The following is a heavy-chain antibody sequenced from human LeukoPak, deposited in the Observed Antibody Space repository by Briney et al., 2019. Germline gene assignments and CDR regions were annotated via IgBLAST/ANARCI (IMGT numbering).Heavy chain of an antibody. Sequence: GGSLRLSCAASGFAFSSYSMNCVRQAPGKGLEWVSWITSSSSSSSTIFYADSVKGRITISRDNAKNSLYLQMNSLGVEDTAVYYCARGGTGTTFDYYGMDVWGQGTTVTVSS. V-gene: IGHV3-48*01. D-gene: IGHD1-1*01. CDR1: GFAFSSYS. J-gene: IGHJ6*02. CDR2: ITSSSSSSSTI. CDR3: ARGGTGTTFDYYGMDV.